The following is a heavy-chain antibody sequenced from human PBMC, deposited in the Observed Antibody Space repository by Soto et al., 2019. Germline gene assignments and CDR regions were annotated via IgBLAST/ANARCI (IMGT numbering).Heavy chain of an antibody. CDR2: IYYSGST. V-gene: IGHV4-59*01. J-gene: IGHJ4*02. Sequence: SETLSLTCTVSGGSISSYYWSWIRQPPGKGLEWIGYIYYSGSTNYNPSLKSRVTISVDTSKNQFSLKLSSVTAADTAVYYCARDRGYYYDSRGYYDYWGQGTLVTVSS. CDR3: ARDRGYYYDSRGYYDY. D-gene: IGHD3-22*01. CDR1: GGSISSYY.